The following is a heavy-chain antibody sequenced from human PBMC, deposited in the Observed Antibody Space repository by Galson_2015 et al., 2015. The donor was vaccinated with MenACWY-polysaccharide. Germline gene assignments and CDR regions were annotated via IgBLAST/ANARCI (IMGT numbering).Heavy chain of an antibody. CDR3: ARQPTYYGSG. V-gene: IGHV3-74*01. D-gene: IGHD3-10*01. CDR1: GFTFSSYW. J-gene: IGHJ4*02. CDR2: INSDGSST. Sequence: SLRLSCAASGFTFSSYWMHWVRQVPGQGLVWVSRINSDGSSTSYADSVKGRFTISRDNAKNTLYLQMNGLRAEDTAVYYCARQPTYYGSGWGQGTLVTVSP.